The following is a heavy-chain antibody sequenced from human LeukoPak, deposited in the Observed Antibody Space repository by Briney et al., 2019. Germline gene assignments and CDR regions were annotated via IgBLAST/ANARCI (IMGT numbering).Heavy chain of an antibody. J-gene: IGHJ4*02. CDR2: IIPIFGTA. CDR1: GGIFSRYA. Sequence: GSSVKVSCKASGGIFSRYAISWVRQAPGQGLEWMGGIIPIFGTANYAQKFQGRVTITADESTSTAYMELSSLRSEDTAVYYCARDQGYRYGYGDFDYWGQGTLVTVSS. CDR3: ARDQGYRYGYGDFDY. D-gene: IGHD5-18*01. V-gene: IGHV1-69*01.